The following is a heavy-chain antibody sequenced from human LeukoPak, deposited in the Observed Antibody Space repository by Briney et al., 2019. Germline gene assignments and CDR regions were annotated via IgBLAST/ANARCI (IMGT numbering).Heavy chain of an antibody. D-gene: IGHD3-10*01. CDR3: ARGLVQYYYGSGSRATNYMDV. V-gene: IGHV1-8*01. CDR2: MNPNSGNT. J-gene: IGHJ6*03. Sequence: ASVKVSCKASGYTFTSYDINWVRQAAGQGLEWMGWMNPNSGNTGYAQKFQGRVTMTRNTSISTAYMELSSLRSEDTAVYYCARGLVQYYYGSGSRATNYMDVWGKGTTVTISS. CDR1: GYTFTSYD.